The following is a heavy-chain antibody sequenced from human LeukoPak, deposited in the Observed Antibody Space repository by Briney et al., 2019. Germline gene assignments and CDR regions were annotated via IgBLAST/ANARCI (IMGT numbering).Heavy chain of an antibody. CDR1: GFTFSSYA. CDR2: ISDDGSNK. V-gene: IGHV3-30*04. Sequence: PGRSLRLSCAASGFTFSSYAMHWVRQAPGKGLEWVAVISDDGSNKYYADSVEGRFTISRDNSKNTLYLQMNSLRAEDTAVYYCARVDDLDAFDMWGQGTMVTVSS. D-gene: IGHD2-2*03. J-gene: IGHJ3*02. CDR3: ARVDDLDAFDM.